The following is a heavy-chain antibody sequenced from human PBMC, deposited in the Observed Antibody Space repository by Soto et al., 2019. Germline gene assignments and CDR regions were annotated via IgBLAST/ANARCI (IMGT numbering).Heavy chain of an antibody. CDR1: GFTFSDYY. CDR2: ISSSGSTI. J-gene: IGHJ6*02. Sequence: GGSLRLSCAASGFTFSDYYMSWIRQAPGKGLEWVSYISSSGSTIYYADSVKGRFTISRDNAKNSLYLQMNSLRAEDTAVYYCARGVSSWYSYYYYYGMDAWGQGTTVTVSS. D-gene: IGHD6-13*01. CDR3: ARGVSSWYSYYYYYGMDA. V-gene: IGHV3-11*01.